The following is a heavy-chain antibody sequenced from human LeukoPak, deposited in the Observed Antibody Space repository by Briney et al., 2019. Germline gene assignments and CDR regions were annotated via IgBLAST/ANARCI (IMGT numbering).Heavy chain of an antibody. J-gene: IGHJ6*02. CDR2: VYPADSDT. Sequence: GESLKISCKGSGYNFGGYWIGWVRQMPGKGLEWMGIVYPADSDTRYSPSFRDQVTISADKSITTAYLQWSSLTASDTAMYYCARLKNYDYGMDVWGQGTTVTVSS. D-gene: IGHD3-10*01. CDR1: GYNFGGYW. CDR3: ARLKNYDYGMDV. V-gene: IGHV5-51*01.